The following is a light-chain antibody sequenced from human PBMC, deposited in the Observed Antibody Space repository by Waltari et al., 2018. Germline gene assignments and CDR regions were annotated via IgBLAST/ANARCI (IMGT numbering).Light chain of an antibody. J-gene: IGKJ1*01. CDR2: DAS. CDR3: QHYVRLPVT. CDR1: QSVTRY. V-gene: IGKV3-20*01. Sequence: EIVLTQSPGTLSLSPGERATLACRASQSVTRYLAWYQHKPGQAPRLVIYDASTRAAGMADRFSGSGFGTDFTLTISRLEPEDSAVYYCQHYVRLPVTFGQGTKVEIK.